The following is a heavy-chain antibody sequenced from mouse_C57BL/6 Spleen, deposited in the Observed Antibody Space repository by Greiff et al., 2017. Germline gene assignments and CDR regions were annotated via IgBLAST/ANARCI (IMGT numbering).Heavy chain of an antibody. CDR2: IDPSDSYT. CDR1: GYTFTSHW. D-gene: IGHD2-1*01. CDR3: ARNYGNSPWFAY. V-gene: IGHV1-69*01. Sequence: QVQLQQSGAELVMPGASVKLSCKASGYTFTSHWMHWVKQRPGQGLEWIGEIDPSDSYTNYNQKFKGKSTLTVDKSSSTAYMQLSSLTSEDSAVYYCARNYGNSPWFAYWGQGTLVTVSA. J-gene: IGHJ3*01.